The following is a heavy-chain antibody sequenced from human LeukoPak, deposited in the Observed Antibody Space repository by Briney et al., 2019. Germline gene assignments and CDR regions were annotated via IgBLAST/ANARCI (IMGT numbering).Heavy chain of an antibody. CDR1: GFTVSSNY. CDR2: IYSGGST. D-gene: IGHD6-19*01. J-gene: IGHJ4*02. Sequence: SGGSLRLSCAASGFTVSSNYMSWVRQAPGKGLEWVSVIYSGGSTYYADSVKGRFTISRDNSKNTLYLQMNSLRAEDTAVYYCARDLLVAGNGVDYWGQGTLVTVSS. CDR3: ARDLLVAGNGVDY. V-gene: IGHV3-66*01.